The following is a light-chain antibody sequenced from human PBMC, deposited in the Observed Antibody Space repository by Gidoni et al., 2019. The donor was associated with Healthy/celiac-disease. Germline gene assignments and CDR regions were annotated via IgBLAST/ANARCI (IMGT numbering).Light chain of an antibody. Sequence: EIVLTQSPATLSLSPGERATLSCRASQSVSSYLAWYQHKPGQAPRLLIYDASNRATGIPARFSGSGSGTDFTLTISSLEPEDFAVYYCQQRRTFXGXTKVEIK. V-gene: IGKV3-11*01. CDR1: QSVSSY. J-gene: IGKJ4*01. CDR2: DAS. CDR3: QQRRT.